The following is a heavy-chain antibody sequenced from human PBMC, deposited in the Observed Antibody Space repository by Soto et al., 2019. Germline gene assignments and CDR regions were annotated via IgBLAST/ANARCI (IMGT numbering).Heavy chain of an antibody. Sequence: QVQLVESGGGVVQPGRSLRLSCAASGFTFSSYGMHWVRQAPGKGLEWVAVIWYDGSNKYYADSVKGRFTISRDNSQNTLSLQVNSLRAEDTAVYYCARDKMGPFFEESSTYYYCGMGVWGQGTTVTVSS. CDR2: IWYDGSNK. V-gene: IGHV3-33*01. CDR3: ARDKMGPFFEESSTYYYCGMGV. CDR1: GFTFSSYG. J-gene: IGHJ6*02. D-gene: IGHD3-10*01.